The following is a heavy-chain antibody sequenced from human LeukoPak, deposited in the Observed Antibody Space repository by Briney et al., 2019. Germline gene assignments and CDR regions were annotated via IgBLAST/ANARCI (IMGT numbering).Heavy chain of an antibody. Sequence: GASLRLSCAASGFTFSSYAMSWVRQAPGKGLEWVSAISGSGGSTYYADSVKGRFTISRDNSKNTLYLQMNSLRAQDTAVYYCAKGLPGSSWYSQTFDYWGQGTLVTVSS. D-gene: IGHD6-13*01. CDR1: GFTFSSYA. CDR3: AKGLPGSSWYSQTFDY. J-gene: IGHJ4*02. CDR2: ISGSGGST. V-gene: IGHV3-23*01.